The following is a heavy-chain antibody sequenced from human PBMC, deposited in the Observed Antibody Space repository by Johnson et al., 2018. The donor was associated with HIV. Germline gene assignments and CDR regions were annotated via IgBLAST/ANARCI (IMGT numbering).Heavy chain of an antibody. CDR1: GFTFSSYG. Sequence: QVQVVESGGGVVQPGRSLRLSCAASGFTFSSYGMHWVRQAPGKGLEWVAVISYDGSNNYYADSVKGRFTISRDNSKNTLYLQMNSLRPEDTAVYYCATERAVVSANAFDIWGQGTMVTVSS. D-gene: IGHD4-23*01. CDR2: ISYDGSNN. V-gene: IGHV3-30*03. CDR3: ATERAVVSANAFDI. J-gene: IGHJ3*02.